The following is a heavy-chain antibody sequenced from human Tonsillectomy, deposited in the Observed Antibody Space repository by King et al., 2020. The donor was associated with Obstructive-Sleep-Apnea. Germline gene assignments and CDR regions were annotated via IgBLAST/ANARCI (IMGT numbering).Heavy chain of an antibody. V-gene: IGHV3-21*06. J-gene: IGHJ6*02. Sequence: VQLVESGGGLVKPGGSLRLSCAASRFTFSSYSMIWVRQAPGKGLECVPSISSSSNYQYYSDSVKGRFTISRYNGKNSLYLQMNSLRAEDTGIYYCARDPAPNFDIGEYSYYGMDVWGQGTTVTVSS. CDR3: ARDPAPNFDIGEYSYYGMDV. D-gene: IGHD3-9*01. CDR2: ISSSSNYQ. CDR1: RFTFSSYS.